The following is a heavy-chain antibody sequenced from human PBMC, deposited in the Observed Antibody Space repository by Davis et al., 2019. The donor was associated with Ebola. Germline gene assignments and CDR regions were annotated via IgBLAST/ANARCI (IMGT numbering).Heavy chain of an antibody. D-gene: IGHD3-10*01. V-gene: IGHV1-18*01. CDR1: GYIFTSYR. CDR2: ISAYHGNT. Sequence: ASVKVSCKASGYIFTSYRISWVRQPPGQGREWMGWISAYHGNTNYAQKLQGRVTMTTDTSTSTAYMELRSLRSDETAVYYCARDMGMVQEANWFDPWGQGTLVTVSS. CDR3: ARDMGMVQEANWFDP. J-gene: IGHJ5*02.